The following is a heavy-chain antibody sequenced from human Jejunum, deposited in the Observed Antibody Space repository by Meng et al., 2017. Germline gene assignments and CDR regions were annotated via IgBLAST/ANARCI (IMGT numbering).Heavy chain of an antibody. Sequence: QVQLVESGGGVVWPGRSLRLSCAASGFTFNHYAMHWVRQAPGEGLEWVALISYDGRNQYYADSVKGRFTISRDDSTSTLYLQMNSLRTEDTALYYCAREITGFYVACWGQGTLVTVSS. CDR1: GFTFNHYA. CDR3: AREITGFYVAC. V-gene: IGHV3-30-3*01. J-gene: IGHJ4*02. CDR2: ISYDGRNQ.